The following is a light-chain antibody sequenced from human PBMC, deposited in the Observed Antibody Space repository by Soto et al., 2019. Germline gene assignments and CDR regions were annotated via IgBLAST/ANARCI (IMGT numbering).Light chain of an antibody. CDR3: CSYAGSSTYVV. CDR2: EGS. Sequence: QSVLTQPASVSGSPGQSITISCTGTSSDVGSYNLVSWYQQHPGKAPKLMIYEGSKRPSGVSNRFSGSKSGNTASLTISALQAEDEADYYCCSYAGSSTYVVFGGGTQLTVL. J-gene: IGLJ2*01. V-gene: IGLV2-23*01. CDR1: SSDVGSYNL.